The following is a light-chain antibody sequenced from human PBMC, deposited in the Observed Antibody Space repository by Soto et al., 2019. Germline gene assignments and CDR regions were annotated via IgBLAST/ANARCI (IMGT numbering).Light chain of an antibody. CDR2: GAS. CDR3: QQPDSYPST. J-gene: IGKJ5*01. Sequence: RVRARSPGKQSVSPRESATLSCRSSQSVITNVAWYQQKPGQAPRLLIYGASTRATGIPARFSGNGSGTEFTLTISSLQPEDFATYYCQQPDSYPSTFGQGTRLEIK. CDR1: QSVITN. V-gene: IGKV3-15*01.